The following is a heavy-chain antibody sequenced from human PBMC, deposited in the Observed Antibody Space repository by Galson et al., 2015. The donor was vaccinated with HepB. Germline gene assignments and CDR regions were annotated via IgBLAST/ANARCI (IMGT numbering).Heavy chain of an antibody. CDR1: GYIFESYW. J-gene: IGHJ5*02. V-gene: IGHV3-74*01. CDR3: AREIFAYSCDPNWLDP. D-gene: IGHD4-11*01. Sequence: SLRLSCKASGYIFESYWMDWVRQAPGQGLEWVARINTDERKADYADSVQGRVTVTRDNAKNTPFLQMNNLRVDDTALYYCAREIFAYSCDPNWLDPWGQGTLVTVSS. CDR2: INTDERKA.